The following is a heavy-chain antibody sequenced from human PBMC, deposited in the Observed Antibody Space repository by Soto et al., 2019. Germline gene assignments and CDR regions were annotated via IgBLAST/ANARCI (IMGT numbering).Heavy chain of an antibody. V-gene: IGHV1-2*04. J-gene: IGHJ3*02. Sequence: ASVKVSCKASGYTFTGYYMHWVRQAPGQGLEWKGWINPNSGGTNYAQKFQGWVTMTRDTPISTAYIELSRLRSDDTAVYYCARDCCAGATAFDIWGQGTMVTVSS. CDR2: INPNSGGT. D-gene: IGHD1-26*01. CDR1: GYTFTGYY. CDR3: ARDCCAGATAFDI.